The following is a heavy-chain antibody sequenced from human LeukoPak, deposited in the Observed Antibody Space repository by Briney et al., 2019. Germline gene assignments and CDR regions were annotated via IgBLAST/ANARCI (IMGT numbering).Heavy chain of an antibody. J-gene: IGHJ5*02. D-gene: IGHD3-3*01. Sequence: SETLSLTCTVSGASISSYCWSWVRQPPGKGLEWLGYIYTSGRIDYNPSLKSRVTMSVDTSKNQLSMELRFLTAAGTAVYYCATSYDAKTAPYDLWGQGTLVTVSS. V-gene: IGHV4-4*09. CDR3: ATSYDAKTAPYDL. CDR1: GASISSYC. CDR2: IYTSGRI.